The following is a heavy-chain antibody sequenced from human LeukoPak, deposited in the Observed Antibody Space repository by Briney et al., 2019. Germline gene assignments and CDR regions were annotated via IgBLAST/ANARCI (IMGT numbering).Heavy chain of an antibody. CDR1: GGSISSSNYY. CDR3: ARSHGSGSYYNLNDY. D-gene: IGHD3-10*01. V-gene: IGHV4-39*07. Sequence: PSETLSLTCTVSGGSISSSNYYWVWIRQPPGKGLEWIGSISYSGTTYYNPSLKSRVTISVDTSKNQFSLKLSSVTAADTAVYYCARSHGSGSYYNLNDYWGQGTLVTVSS. J-gene: IGHJ4*02. CDR2: ISYSGTT.